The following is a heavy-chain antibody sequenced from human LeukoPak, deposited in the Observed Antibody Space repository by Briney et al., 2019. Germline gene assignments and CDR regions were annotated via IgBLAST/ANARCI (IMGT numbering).Heavy chain of an antibody. CDR1: GFTFDDYG. Sequence: GGSLRLSCAASGFTFDDYGMSWVRQAPGKGLEWVSGINWNGGSTGYADSVKGRFTISRDNAKNSLYLQMNSLRAEDTALYYCARDGYNWNDVSAFDIWGQGTMVTVSS. V-gene: IGHV3-20*04. J-gene: IGHJ3*02. CDR2: INWNGGST. CDR3: ARDGYNWNDVSAFDI. D-gene: IGHD1-20*01.